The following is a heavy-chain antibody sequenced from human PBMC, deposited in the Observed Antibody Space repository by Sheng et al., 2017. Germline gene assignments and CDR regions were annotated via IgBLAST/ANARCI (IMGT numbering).Heavy chain of an antibody. V-gene: IGHV4-59*01. J-gene: IGHJ2*01. Sequence: QVQLQESGPGLVKPSETLSLTCTVSGGSISSYFWSWIRQPPGRGLEWIGYIYNTGSTNYNPSLKSRVTISLDTSKNQLSLKLRSVTAADTAVYYCARDADYYQHWYFDLWGRGTLVTVSS. CDR1: GGSISSYF. CDR2: IYNTGST. D-gene: IGHD3-10*01. CDR3: ARDADYYQHWYFDL.